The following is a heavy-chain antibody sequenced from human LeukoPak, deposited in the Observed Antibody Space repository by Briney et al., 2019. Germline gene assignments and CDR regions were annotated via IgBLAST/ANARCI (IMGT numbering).Heavy chain of an antibody. CDR2: IYYSGST. V-gene: IGHV4-59*01. Sequence: SETLSLTCTVSGFSFSSYYWSWIRQPPGKGLEWIGYIYYSGSTTYNPSLKSRVTISVDTCKNESSPTVSSVTAGGTAMYYCGGGARSGSYYTALGYYYYGMDVWGQGTTVTVSS. D-gene: IGHD3-10*01. CDR3: GGGARSGSYYTALGYYYYGMDV. CDR1: GFSFSSYY. J-gene: IGHJ6*02.